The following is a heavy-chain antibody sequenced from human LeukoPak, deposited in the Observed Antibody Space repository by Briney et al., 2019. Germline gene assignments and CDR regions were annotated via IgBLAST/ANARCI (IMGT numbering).Heavy chain of an antibody. J-gene: IGHJ4*02. CDR1: GGTFNSYG. D-gene: IGHD3-9*01. CDR2: IIPLFGAA. V-gene: IGHV1-69*05. CDR3: ARRGAGSILPGYWSTFDY. Sequence: SVKVSCKASGGTFNSYGISWVRQAPGQGLEWMGGIIPLFGAANYAQKFQGRVTITTDASTSTAYMEVSSLRSEDTAVYYCARRGAGSILPGYWSTFDYWGQGTLVTVSS.